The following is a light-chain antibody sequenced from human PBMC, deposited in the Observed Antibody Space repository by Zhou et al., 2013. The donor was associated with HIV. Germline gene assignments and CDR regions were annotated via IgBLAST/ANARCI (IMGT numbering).Light chain of an antibody. CDR1: QHISDS. V-gene: IGKV1-5*03. CDR3: QQYSLSPIT. Sequence: DFHMTQSPSTLSASVGDTVTITCRASQHISDSLAWYQQKPGKAPTLLIYKASTLEFEVPSRFSGSGSGTEFSLTISSLQPDDFATYYCQQYSLSPITFGQGTRLQI. CDR2: KAS. J-gene: IGKJ5*01.